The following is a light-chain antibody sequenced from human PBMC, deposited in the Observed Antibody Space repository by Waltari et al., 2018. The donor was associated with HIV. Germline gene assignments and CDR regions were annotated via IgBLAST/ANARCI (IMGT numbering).Light chain of an antibody. J-gene: IGLJ2*01. V-gene: IGLV1-44*01. Sequence: QSVLTQPPSASGTPGQRVTISCSGSSSNIGSNTVNWYQQLPGTAPKPLTYSNNQRPSGVPDRFSGSKSGTSASLAISGLQSEDEADYYCAAWDDSSVVFGGGTKLTVL. CDR2: SNN. CDR3: AAWDDSSVV. CDR1: SSNIGSNT.